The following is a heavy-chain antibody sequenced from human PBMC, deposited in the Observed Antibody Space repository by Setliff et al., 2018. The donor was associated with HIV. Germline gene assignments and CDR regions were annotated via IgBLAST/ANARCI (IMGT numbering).Heavy chain of an antibody. J-gene: IGHJ3*02. Sequence: SETLSLTCTVSGGTISSSDYYWGWIRQPPGKGLEWIGHIYHSGSTYYNPSLKSRVSISVDRSKNQFSLKLSSVTAADTAVYYCARGGRYYYGSGDLDIWGQGTMVTVSS. CDR1: GGTISSSDYY. V-gene: IGHV4-39*07. CDR2: IYHSGST. D-gene: IGHD3-10*01. CDR3: ARGGRYYYGSGDLDI.